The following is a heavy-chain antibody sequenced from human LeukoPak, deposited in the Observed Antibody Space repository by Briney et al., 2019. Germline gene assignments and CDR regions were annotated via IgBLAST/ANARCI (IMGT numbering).Heavy chain of an antibody. CDR3: GRWLHGSRYFDY. V-gene: IGHV6-1*01. Sequence: SQTLSLTCDISGDSVSSNSVAWTWLRQSPSRGLEWLGRTYFLSRWFHDYAVSVMSRIAIKPDTSKNQFSLQLDSVTPDDTAVYYCGRWLHGSRYFDYWGQGILVTVSP. CDR2: TYFLSRWFH. D-gene: IGHD5-24*01. J-gene: IGHJ4*02. CDR1: GDSVSSNSVA.